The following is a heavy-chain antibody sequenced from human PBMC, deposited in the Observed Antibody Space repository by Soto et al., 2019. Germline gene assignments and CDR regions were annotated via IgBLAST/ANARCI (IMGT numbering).Heavy chain of an antibody. J-gene: IGHJ6*02. D-gene: IGHD6-13*01. CDR1: GFTFDSCV. CDR3: AKDPPSERMQPDYGMDV. CDR2: ISGSGRYT. V-gene: IGHV3-23*01. Sequence: GGSLRLSCAASGFTFDSCVMSWVRQAPGEGLEWLSLISGSGRYTDYAESVKGRFTISRDNSKNTLYLQMNSLRVEDTAVYYCAKDPPSERMQPDYGMDVWGQGTTVTVSS.